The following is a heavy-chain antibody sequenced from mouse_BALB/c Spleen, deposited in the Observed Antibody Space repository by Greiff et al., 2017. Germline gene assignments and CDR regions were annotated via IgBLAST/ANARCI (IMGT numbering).Heavy chain of an antibody. J-gene: IGHJ3*01. CDR1: GFTFSSFG. CDR2: ISSGSSTI. V-gene: IGHV5-17*02. D-gene: IGHD3-2*01. Sequence: EVKLVESGGGLVQPGGSRKLSCAASGFTFSSFGMHWVRQAPEKGLEWVAYISSGSSTIYYADTVKGRFTISRDNPKNTLFLQMTSLRSEDTAMYYCARDRGFAYWGQGTLVTVSA. CDR3: ARDRGFAY.